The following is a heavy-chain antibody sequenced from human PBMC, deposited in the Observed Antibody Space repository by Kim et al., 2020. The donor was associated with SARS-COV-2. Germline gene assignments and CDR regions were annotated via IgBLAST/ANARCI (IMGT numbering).Heavy chain of an antibody. D-gene: IGHD2-2*01. CDR2: TYYRSKWYN. Sequence: SQTLPLTCAISGDSVSSNSVSWNWIRQSPSRGLEWLGRTYYRSKWYNDYAVSVKSRITINPDTSKNQFSLQLNSVTPDDTAVYYCARGGNYALGYWGQGTLVIVSS. V-gene: IGHV6-1*01. CDR3: ARGGNYALGY. J-gene: IGHJ4*02. CDR1: GDSVSSNSVS.